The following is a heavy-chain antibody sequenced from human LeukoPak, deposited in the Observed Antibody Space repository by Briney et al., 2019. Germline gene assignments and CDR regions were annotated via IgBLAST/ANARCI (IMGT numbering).Heavy chain of an antibody. V-gene: IGHV1-69*05. CDR2: IIPIFGTA. J-gene: IGHJ4*02. Sequence: ASVKVSYKASGGTFSSYAISWVRQAPGQGLEWMGGIIPIFGTANYAQKFQGRVTITTDESTSTAYMELSSLRSEDTAVYYCARFLWNSDGVTIDYWGQGTLVTVSS. CDR3: ARFLWNSDGVTIDY. D-gene: IGHD2/OR15-2a*01. CDR1: GGTFSSYA.